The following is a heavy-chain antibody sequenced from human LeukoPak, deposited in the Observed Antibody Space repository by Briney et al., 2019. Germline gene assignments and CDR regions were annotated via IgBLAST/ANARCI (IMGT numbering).Heavy chain of an antibody. V-gene: IGHV4-39*01. CDR3: ARLSKGRYFDYIFDY. Sequence: PSETLSLTCTVSGGSVSSSLNYWGWIRQPPGKGLEWIGNTYHTGSTYSNPTLKSRVTMSVDTSKNQFSLKLNSVTAADTAVYYCARLSKGRYFDYIFDYWGQGTLLTVSS. J-gene: IGHJ4*02. CDR1: GGSVSSSLNY. D-gene: IGHD3-9*01. CDR2: TYHTGST.